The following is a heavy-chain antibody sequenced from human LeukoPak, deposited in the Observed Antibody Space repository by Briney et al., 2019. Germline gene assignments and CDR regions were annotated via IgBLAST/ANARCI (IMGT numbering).Heavy chain of an antibody. CDR1: GFTFSNYW. Sequence: GGSLRLSCAASGFTFSNYWMTWVRQAPGKGLEWVADIKQDGSEKKYVNSVRGRPTIPRGNAKMSLFLQMNSLRAEDTAVYYCARDNGVVHGVYYMDVWGKGTTVTVS. CDR2: IKQDGSEK. CDR3: ARDNGVVHGVYYMDV. D-gene: IGHD3-3*01. J-gene: IGHJ6*03. V-gene: IGHV3-7*01.